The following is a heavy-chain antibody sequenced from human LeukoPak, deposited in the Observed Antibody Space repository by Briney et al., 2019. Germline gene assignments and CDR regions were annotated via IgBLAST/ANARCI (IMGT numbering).Heavy chain of an antibody. J-gene: IGHJ3*02. CDR1: GFTFSSYW. Sequence: PGGSLRLSCAASGFTFSSYWMHWVRQGPGKGLVWVSRIKTDGSSTNYADSVKGRFTISRDNAKDTLYLQMNGLRVDETAVYYCARASPASYGDFDIWGQGTMVTVSS. CDR3: ARASPASYGDFDI. V-gene: IGHV3-74*01. D-gene: IGHD4-17*01. CDR2: IKTDGSST.